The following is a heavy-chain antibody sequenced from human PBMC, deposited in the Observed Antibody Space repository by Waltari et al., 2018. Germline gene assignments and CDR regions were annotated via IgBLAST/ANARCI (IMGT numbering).Heavy chain of an antibody. D-gene: IGHD4-17*01. V-gene: IGHV3-23*01. J-gene: IGHJ4*02. CDR2: ISGSGGST. CDR3: AKDYGKPFDY. Sequence: EVSLLESGGGLVQLGGSLRLSCAASGFTFSSYAMRWVRQAPGKGMGWVAAISGSGGSTYYADSVKGRFTISRDNSKNTLYLQMNSLRAEDTAVYYCAKDYGKPFDYWGQGTLVTVSS. CDR1: GFTFSSYA.